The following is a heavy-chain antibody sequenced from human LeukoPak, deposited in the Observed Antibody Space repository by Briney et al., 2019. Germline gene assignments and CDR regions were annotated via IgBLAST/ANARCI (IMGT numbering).Heavy chain of an antibody. CDR2: IWYDGSNK. Sequence: GGSLRLSCAASGFIFSNYGMHWVRQAPGKGLEWVAVIWYDGSNKFYVDSVKGRFTISRDNSKNTVYLHMNSLTAEDTALYYCARDPSGDTQLNPWGQGTLVTVSS. J-gene: IGHJ5*02. CDR3: ARDPSGDTQLNP. D-gene: IGHD3-10*01. V-gene: IGHV3-33*01. CDR1: GFIFSNYG.